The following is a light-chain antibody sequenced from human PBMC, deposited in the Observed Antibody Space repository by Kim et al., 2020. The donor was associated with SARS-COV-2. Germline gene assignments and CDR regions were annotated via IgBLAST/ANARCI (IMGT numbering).Light chain of an antibody. CDR3: QQRNSWPTAVT. Sequence: PGERATRSCRASQNIDTYLAWYQQRPGQAPRLLVYDASNRATGVPDRFSGSGSGTDFTLTISSLEPEDFSIYYCQQRNSWPTAVTFGGGTKVDIK. V-gene: IGKV3-11*01. J-gene: IGKJ4*01. CDR1: QNIDTY. CDR2: DAS.